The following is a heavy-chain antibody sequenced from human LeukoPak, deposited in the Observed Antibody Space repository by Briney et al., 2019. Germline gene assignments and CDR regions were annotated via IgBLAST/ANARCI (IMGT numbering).Heavy chain of an antibody. V-gene: IGHV4-34*01. J-gene: IGHJ4*02. CDR2: INHSGST. Sequence: PSETLSHTCAVYGGSFSGYYWSWIRQPPGKGLEWIGEINHSGSTNYNPSLKSRVTISVDTSKNQFSLKLSSVTAADTAVYYCARGPLWFGELPIDYWGQGTLVTVSS. D-gene: IGHD3-10*01. CDR1: GGSFSGYY. CDR3: ARGPLWFGELPIDY.